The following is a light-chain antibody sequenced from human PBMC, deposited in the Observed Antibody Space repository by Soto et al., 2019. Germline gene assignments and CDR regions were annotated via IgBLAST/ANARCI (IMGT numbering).Light chain of an antibody. CDR3: CSYAGTSPH. CDR2: DVN. V-gene: IGLV2-11*01. Sequence: QSALTQPRSVSGSPGQSITVSCTGASSDIGAYNLVSWYQQYPGKAPKLIIYDVNKRPSGVPARFSGSKSGNTASLTISGLQADDEARYYCCSYAGTSPHFGGRTKLTVL. CDR1: SSDIGAYNL. J-gene: IGLJ2*01.